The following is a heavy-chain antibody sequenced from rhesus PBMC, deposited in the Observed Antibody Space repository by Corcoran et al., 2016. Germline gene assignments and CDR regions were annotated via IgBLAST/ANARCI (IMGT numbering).Heavy chain of an antibody. Sequence: QVQLQESGPGLVKPLETLYLTCAVSGGSISSNYWSWIRQAPGKGLEWIGYIYGRCSSTYHIPSLKSRVPLSVGTSKNQLSLKLSSVTAADTAVYYCARHGSVAGPGGLDSWGQGVVVTVSS. D-gene: IGHD4-29*01. CDR3: ARHGSVAGPGGLDS. J-gene: IGHJ6*01. CDR2: IYGRCSST. V-gene: IGHV4S11*01. CDR1: GGSISSNY.